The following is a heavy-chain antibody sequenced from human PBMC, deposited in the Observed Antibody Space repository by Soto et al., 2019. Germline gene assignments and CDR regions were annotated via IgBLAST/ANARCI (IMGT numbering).Heavy chain of an antibody. CDR1: GFTFSYYS. J-gene: IGHJ4*02. V-gene: IGHV3-30*18. Sequence: PGGSLRLSCAASGFTFSYYSMHWVRQAPGKGLEWVAVIPYDGSNKYYADSVKGRFIISRDNSKNRLYLQMNSLRAEDTAVYYCAKGPPLDYWGQGTLVTVSS. CDR2: IPYDGSNK. CDR3: AKGPPLDY.